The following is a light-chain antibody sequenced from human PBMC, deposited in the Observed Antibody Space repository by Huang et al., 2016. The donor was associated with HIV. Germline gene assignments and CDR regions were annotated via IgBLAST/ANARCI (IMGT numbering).Light chain of an antibody. CDR3: QQSYSALSS. J-gene: IGKJ5*01. Sequence: IQMTQSPTSLSASIGDRVSIACRASQNINTYLNWYQQKPGKAPKLLISSAATLHSGVPSRFSGSGSGTDFTLTIRVLQLDDFATYYCQQSYSALSSFGPGTRLKIK. CDR1: QNINTY. CDR2: SAA. V-gene: IGKV1-39*01.